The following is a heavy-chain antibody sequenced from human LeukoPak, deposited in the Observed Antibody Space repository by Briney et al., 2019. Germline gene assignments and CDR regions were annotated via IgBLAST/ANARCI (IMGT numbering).Heavy chain of an antibody. CDR3: AKDYRAHPLRPNWFDP. V-gene: IGHV4-34*01. Sequence: PSETLSLTCAIYSESFSGYFWSWIRQPPGKGLEWIGEINYSGSTNYNPSLKSRVTISVDTSKNQFSLKLSSVTAADTAVYYCAKDYRAHPLRPNWFDPWGQGTLVTVSS. CDR2: INYSGST. D-gene: IGHD3-10*01. J-gene: IGHJ5*02. CDR1: SESFSGYF.